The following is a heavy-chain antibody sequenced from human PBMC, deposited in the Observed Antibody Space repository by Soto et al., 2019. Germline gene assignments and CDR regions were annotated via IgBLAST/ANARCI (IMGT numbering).Heavy chain of an antibody. D-gene: IGHD6-6*01. CDR3: ATAEASSSEGFDY. CDR2: IHYRGRT. V-gene: IGHV4-59*01. J-gene: IGHJ4*02. CDR1: GASISDYY. Sequence: QVQLQESGPGLVKPSETLSLTCTVSGASISDYYWSWVRQTPGKGLEWIGHIHYRGRTSYNPSLKSRVTMSMDTSNNQFSLRLTSMTAADTAVYYCATAEASSSEGFDYWGRGTLVTVSS.